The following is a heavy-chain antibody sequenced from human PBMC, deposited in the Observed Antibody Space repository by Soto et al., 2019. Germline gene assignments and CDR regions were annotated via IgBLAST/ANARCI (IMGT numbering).Heavy chain of an antibody. CDR2: ISXYNGNX. V-gene: IGHV1-18*01. J-gene: IGHJ4*02. CDR1: GCTFTRYG. Sequence: XSVKVSCKASGCTFTRYGISWVRQAPGQGLKWMGWISXYNGNXNYAQTIQGRXXMTPDKSXXTAYMELRSLRSDETAVYYCARGEFGELLYPDYWGQGTLVTVSS. D-gene: IGHD3-10*01. CDR3: ARGEFGELLYPDY.